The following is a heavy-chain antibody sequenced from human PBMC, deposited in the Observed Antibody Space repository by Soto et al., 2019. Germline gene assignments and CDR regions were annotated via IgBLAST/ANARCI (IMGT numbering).Heavy chain of an antibody. V-gene: IGHV3-21*01. CDR3: ARESEDLTSNFDY. Sequence: PGGSLRLSCAASGFTFTRYSMNWVRQAPGKGLEWVSSISSTTNYIYYADSMKGRFTVSRDNAKNSVYLEMNSLSAEATAVYYCARESEDLTSNFDYWGQGTLVTVSS. J-gene: IGHJ4*02. CDR2: ISSTTNYI. CDR1: GFTFTRYS.